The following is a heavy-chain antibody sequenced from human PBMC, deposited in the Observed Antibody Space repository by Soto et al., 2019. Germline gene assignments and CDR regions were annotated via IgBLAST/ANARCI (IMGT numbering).Heavy chain of an antibody. CDR2: VDPNGGGS. Sequence: ASVKVSCKTSGYIFTDYKLHWVRQAPGQGLEWMGWVDPNGGGSNSAQKFQGSVTMTWDTSITTAYSDLTRLTTNDTATYFCATWVDYGDFEGFDFWGQGTLVTVSS. CDR1: GYIFTDYK. CDR3: ATWVDYGDFEGFDF. V-gene: IGHV1-2*04. J-gene: IGHJ4*02. D-gene: IGHD4-17*01.